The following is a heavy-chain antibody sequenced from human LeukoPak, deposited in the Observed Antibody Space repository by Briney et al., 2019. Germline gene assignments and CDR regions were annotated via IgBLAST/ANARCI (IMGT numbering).Heavy chain of an antibody. V-gene: IGHV1-18*01. CDR1: GYTFTSYG. CDR2: ISAYNGNT. D-gene: IGHD3-22*01. CDR3: ARALPYDSSGYHYYYYYMDV. Sequence: ASVKVSCKASGYTFTSYGIGWVRQAPGQGLEWMGWISAYNGNTNYAQKLQGRVTMTTDTSTSTAYMELRSLRSDDTAVYYCARALPYDSSGYHYYYYYMDVWGKGTTVTVSS. J-gene: IGHJ6*03.